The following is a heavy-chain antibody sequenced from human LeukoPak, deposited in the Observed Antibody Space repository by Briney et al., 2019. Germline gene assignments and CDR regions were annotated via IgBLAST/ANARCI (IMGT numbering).Heavy chain of an antibody. CDR3: ARADYYDSSHFDY. CDR2: IVSRSSYI. Sequence: GGSLRLSCAASGFTFSSYSMNWDRQAPGKGLEWVSSIVSRSSYIYYADSVKGRFTISRDNAKNSLYLQMNSLRAEDTAVYYCARADYYDSSHFDYWGQGTLVTVSS. J-gene: IGHJ4*02. V-gene: IGHV3-21*01. CDR1: GFTFSSYS. D-gene: IGHD3-22*01.